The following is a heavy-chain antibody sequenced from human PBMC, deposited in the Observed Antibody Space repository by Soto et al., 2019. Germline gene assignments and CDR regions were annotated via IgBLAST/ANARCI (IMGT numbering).Heavy chain of an antibody. V-gene: IGHV3-15*07. Sequence: EVQLVESGGCLVKPGGSLRLSCAASGFTFSNAWMNWVRQAPGKGLEWVGRIKSKTDGGTTDYAAPVKGRFTISRDDSKNTLYLQMNSLKTEDTAVYYCTTIYYYDSSGYPPRVGYWGQGTLVTVSS. J-gene: IGHJ4*02. D-gene: IGHD3-22*01. CDR1: GFTFSNAW. CDR3: TTIYYYDSSGYPPRVGY. CDR2: IKSKTDGGTT.